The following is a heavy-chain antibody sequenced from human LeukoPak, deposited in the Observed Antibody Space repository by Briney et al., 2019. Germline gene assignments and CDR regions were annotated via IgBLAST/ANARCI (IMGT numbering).Heavy chain of an antibody. CDR2: MNPNSGNT. J-gene: IGHJ4*02. D-gene: IGHD2/OR15-2a*01. CDR1: GYTFTSYY. V-gene: IGHV1-8*01. Sequence: ASVKVSCKASGYTFTSYYINWVRQATGQGLEWMGWMNPNSGNTGYAQKFQGRVTMTMNTSISTAYMELSSLRSEYTAVYYCAKSIGSADGYWGQGALVSVSS. CDR3: AKSIGSADGY.